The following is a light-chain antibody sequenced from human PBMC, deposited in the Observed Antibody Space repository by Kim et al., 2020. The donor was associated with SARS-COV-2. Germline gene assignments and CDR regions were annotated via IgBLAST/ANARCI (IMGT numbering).Light chain of an antibody. CDR3: VLYMGSGTWV. J-gene: IGLJ3*02. CDR2: NTN. V-gene: IGLV8-61*01. Sequence: GGTVTLTCGLSTGSVSTSYSPSWYQQTPGQAPRTLIYNTNTRSSGVPDRFSGSILGNKAALTITGAQADDESDYYCVLYMGSGTWVFGGGTQLTVL. CDR1: TGSVSTSYS.